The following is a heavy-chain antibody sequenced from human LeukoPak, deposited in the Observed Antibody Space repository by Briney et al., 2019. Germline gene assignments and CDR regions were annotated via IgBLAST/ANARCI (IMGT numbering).Heavy chain of an antibody. Sequence: GGSLRLSCAASGFTFDDYAMHWVRQAPGKGLEWVSTINWNSGNIGYADSVKGRFTISRDNAKNSLYLQMNSLRAEDTAVYYCARGPYTDYWGQGTLVTVSS. J-gene: IGHJ4*02. CDR3: ARGPYTDY. D-gene: IGHD2-2*02. V-gene: IGHV3-9*01. CDR1: GFTFDDYA. CDR2: INWNSGNI.